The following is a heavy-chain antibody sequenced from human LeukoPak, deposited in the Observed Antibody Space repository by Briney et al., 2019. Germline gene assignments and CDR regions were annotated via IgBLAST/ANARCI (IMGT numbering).Heavy chain of an antibody. D-gene: IGHD2-21*02. Sequence: GGSLRLSCAASGSTFSSYVMSWVRQAPGKGLEWVSAISGSGGSTYYADSVKGRFTISRDNSKNTLYLQMNSLRAEDTAVYYCARFAYCGGHCWYYFDYWGQGSLVTVSS. V-gene: IGHV3-23*01. J-gene: IGHJ4*02. CDR3: ARFAYCGGHCWYYFDY. CDR1: GSTFSSYV. CDR2: ISGSGGST.